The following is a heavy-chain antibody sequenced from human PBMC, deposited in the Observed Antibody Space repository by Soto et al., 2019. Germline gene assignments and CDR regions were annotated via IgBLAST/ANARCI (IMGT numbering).Heavy chain of an antibody. CDR3: ARAPPSSGSFDY. D-gene: IGHD3-10*01. V-gene: IGHV4-34*01. J-gene: IGHJ4*02. CDR2: INHSGGT. Sequence: SETLSLTCAVYGGSFSGYYWSWIRQPPGKGLEWIGEINHSGGTNYNPSLKSRVTISVDTSKNQFSLKLSSVTAADTAVYYCARAPPSSGSFDYWGQGTLVTVSS. CDR1: GGSFSGYY.